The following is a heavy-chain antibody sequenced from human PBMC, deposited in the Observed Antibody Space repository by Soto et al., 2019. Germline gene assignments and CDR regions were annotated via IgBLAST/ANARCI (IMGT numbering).Heavy chain of an antibody. CDR3: AIRSGSYYYGMDV. V-gene: IGHV1-45*02. CDR1: GYTFTYRY. D-gene: IGHD1-26*01. Sequence: SVKVSCKASGYTFTYRYLHWVRQAPGQALEWMGWITPFNGNTNYAQKFQDRVTITRDRSMSTAYMELSSLRSEDTAMYYCAIRSGSYYYGMDVWGQGTTVTSP. CDR2: ITPFNGNT. J-gene: IGHJ6*02.